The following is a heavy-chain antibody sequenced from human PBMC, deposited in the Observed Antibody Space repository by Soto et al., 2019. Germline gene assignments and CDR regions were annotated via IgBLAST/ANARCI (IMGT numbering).Heavy chain of an antibody. J-gene: IGHJ4*02. D-gene: IGHD6-19*01. CDR1: GGYISSGVYY. Sequence: SETLSLTCTFSGGYISSGVYYCSWIRQDPGKGLELIGYIYYSVSTYYNPSLNSRVTRSVDTSKNQFSLKLSSVTAADTAVYYCERDGQAGYSSGWPLWGQGTLVTVS. CDR2: IYYSVST. V-gene: IGHV4-31*03. CDR3: ERDGQAGYSSGWPL.